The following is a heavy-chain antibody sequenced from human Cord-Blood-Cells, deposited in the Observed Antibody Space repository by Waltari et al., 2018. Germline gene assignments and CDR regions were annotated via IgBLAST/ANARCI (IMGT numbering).Heavy chain of an antibody. CDR3: ASVPLFWSGYYHYYYYYMDV. Sequence: QVQLVQSGAEVKKPGSSVKVSCKASGGTFSSYAISWVRQAPGQGIEWMGGIIPIFGTANYAQKFQGRVTITADESTSTAYMELSSLRSEDTAVYYCASVPLFWSGYYHYYYYYMDVWGKGTTVTVSS. J-gene: IGHJ6*03. V-gene: IGHV1-69*01. CDR1: GGTFSSYA. D-gene: IGHD3-3*01. CDR2: IIPIFGTA.